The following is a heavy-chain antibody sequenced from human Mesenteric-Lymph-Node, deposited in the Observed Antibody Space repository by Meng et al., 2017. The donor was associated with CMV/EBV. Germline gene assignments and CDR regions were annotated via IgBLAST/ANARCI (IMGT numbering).Heavy chain of an antibody. CDR1: GFTFSDYY. J-gene: IGHJ4*02. D-gene: IGHD2-2*01. CDR3: ARDTSLTYCGSTNCPGYDY. Sequence: GGSLRLSCAASGFTFSDYYMSWIRQAPGKGLEWVSYISSSGSTIYYADSVKGRFTISRDNAKNSLYLQMNSLRAEDTAVYYCARDTSLTYCGSTNCPGYDYWGQGILVTVSS. CDR2: ISSSGSTI. V-gene: IGHV3-11*04.